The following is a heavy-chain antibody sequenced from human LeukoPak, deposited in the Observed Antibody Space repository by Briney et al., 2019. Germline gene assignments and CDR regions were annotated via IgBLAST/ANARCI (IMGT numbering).Heavy chain of an antibody. CDR2: INHSGST. Sequence: PSETLSLTCAVYGGSFSGYYWSWIRQPPGKGLEWIGEINHSGSTNYDPSLKSRVTISVDTSKNQFSLKLSSVTAADTAVYYCATIAAAAPGNWFDPWGQGTLVTVSS. CDR1: GGSFSGYY. CDR3: ATIAAAAPGNWFDP. J-gene: IGHJ5*02. V-gene: IGHV4-34*01. D-gene: IGHD6-13*01.